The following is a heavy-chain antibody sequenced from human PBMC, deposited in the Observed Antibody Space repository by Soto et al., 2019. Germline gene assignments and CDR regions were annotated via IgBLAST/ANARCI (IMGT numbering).Heavy chain of an antibody. CDR2: INHSGST. Sequence: SETLSLTCAVYGGSFSGYYWSWIRQPPGKGLEWIGEINHSGSTNYNPSLKSRVTISVDTSKNQFSLKLSSVTAADTAVYYCARENVRFGVRTRFDIWGQGTMVTVSS. V-gene: IGHV4-34*01. CDR1: GGSFSGYY. CDR3: ARENVRFGVRTRFDI. J-gene: IGHJ3*02. D-gene: IGHD3-10*01.